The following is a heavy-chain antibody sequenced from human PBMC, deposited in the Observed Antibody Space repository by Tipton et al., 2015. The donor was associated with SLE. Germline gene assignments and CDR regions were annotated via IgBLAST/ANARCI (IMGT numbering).Heavy chain of an antibody. CDR2: INHSGST. Sequence: TLSLTCAVYGGSFSGYYWSWIRQPPGKGLEWIGEINHSGSTNYNPSLKSRVTISVDTSKNQFSLKLSSVTAADTAVYYCARRIAARYDYYGMDVWGQGTTVTVSS. CDR3: ARRIAARYDYYGMDV. D-gene: IGHD6-6*01. CDR1: GGSFSGYY. J-gene: IGHJ6*02. V-gene: IGHV4-34*01.